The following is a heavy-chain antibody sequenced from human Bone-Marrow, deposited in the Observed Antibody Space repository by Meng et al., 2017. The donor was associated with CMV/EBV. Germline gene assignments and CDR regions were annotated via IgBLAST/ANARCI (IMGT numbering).Heavy chain of an antibody. CDR2: ISYDGSNK. J-gene: IGHJ5*02. CDR3: ARDPESGSHSAWFDP. Sequence: SGLTLSSCAMNWVRQAPGKGLEWVAVISYDGSNKYYADSVKGRFTISRDNSKNTLYLQMNSLRAEDTAVYYCARDPESGSHSAWFDPWGQGTLVTVSS. D-gene: IGHD1-26*01. CDR1: GLTLSSCA. V-gene: IGHV3-30-3*01.